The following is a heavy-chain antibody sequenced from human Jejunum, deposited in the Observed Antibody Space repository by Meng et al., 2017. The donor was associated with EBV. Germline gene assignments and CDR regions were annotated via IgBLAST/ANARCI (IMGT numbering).Heavy chain of an antibody. Sequence: QVVQTWAEVKKPEGAVKISSNVSGNCVTHYNTTWVREAPGKGLEWMGLVDPEGSEKIYEDKFQGKVTITADTSTDTAYMELSSLTSEDTAVSYCAAVPYSDGICYLNWFDPWGQGTLVTVSS. V-gene: IGHV1-69-2*01. CDR2: VDPEGSEK. CDR1: GNCVTHYN. D-gene: IGHD2-15*01. J-gene: IGHJ5*02. CDR3: AAVPYSDGICYLNWFDP.